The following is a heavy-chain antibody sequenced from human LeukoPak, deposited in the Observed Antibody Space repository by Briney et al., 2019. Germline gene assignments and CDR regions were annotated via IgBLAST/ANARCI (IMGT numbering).Heavy chain of an antibody. CDR1: GFTFSSYW. J-gene: IGHJ6*02. V-gene: IGHV3-7*01. CDR2: IKEDGSEK. Sequence: GGSLRLSCAASGFTFSSYWMSWVRQAPGKGLEWVANIKEDGSEKYYADSVKGRFTISRDNAKKSLFLQMNSLRVEDTAVYYCARGRNLAVWGQGTTVTVSS. CDR3: ARGRNLAV.